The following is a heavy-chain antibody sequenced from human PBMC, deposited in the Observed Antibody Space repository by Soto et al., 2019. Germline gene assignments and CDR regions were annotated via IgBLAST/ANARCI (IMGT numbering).Heavy chain of an antibody. D-gene: IGHD6-13*01. CDR2: IHDSGSS. J-gene: IGHJ5*02. CDR1: GGSISSGFYS. CDR3: ARGGASSKWLDP. V-gene: IGHV4-30-4*07. Sequence: SETLSLTCAVSGGSISSGFYSWSWIRQPPGQGLEWLGRIHDSGSSAYNPSLKSRVTMSTDTSKNQFSLNLNSVTAADTALYYCARGGASSKWLDPWGQGILVTVSS.